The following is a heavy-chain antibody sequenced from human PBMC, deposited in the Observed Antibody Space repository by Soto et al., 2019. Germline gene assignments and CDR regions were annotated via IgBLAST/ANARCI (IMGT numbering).Heavy chain of an antibody. D-gene: IGHD3-22*01. Sequence: GESLKISCKGSGYSFTSYWIGWVRQMPGKGLEWMGIIYPGDSDTRYSPSFQGTVTISADKSISTAYLHWSSLKASDTAMYYCARHGWGYYYDSSGRKAHLDYWGQGTLVTVSS. CDR1: GYSFTSYW. V-gene: IGHV5-51*01. CDR3: ARHGWGYYYDSSGRKAHLDY. CDR2: IYPGDSDT. J-gene: IGHJ4*02.